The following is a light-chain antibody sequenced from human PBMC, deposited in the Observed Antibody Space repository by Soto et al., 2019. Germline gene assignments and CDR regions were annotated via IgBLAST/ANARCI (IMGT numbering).Light chain of an antibody. CDR3: QQYGSSPLT. Sequence: EIVLTQSPGTLSLSPGERATLSCRARQSVSSSYLAWYQQKPGQSPWLLIYGASSRATGIPDRFSGSGSGTDFTLTISRLEPEDFAVYYCQQYGSSPLTFGGGTKVEIK. CDR1: QSVSSSY. CDR2: GAS. J-gene: IGKJ4*01. V-gene: IGKV3-20*01.